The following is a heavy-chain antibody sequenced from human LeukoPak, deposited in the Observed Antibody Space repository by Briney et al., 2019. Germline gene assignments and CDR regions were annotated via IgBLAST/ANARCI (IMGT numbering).Heavy chain of an antibody. J-gene: IGHJ6*03. CDR3: ANQEVVPAAMGYYYYYMDV. Sequence: GGSLRLSCAASGFTFSSYAMSWVRQAPGKGLEWVSAISGSGGSTYYADSVKGRFTISRDNSKNTLYLQMNSLRAEDTAVYYYANQEVVPAAMGYYYYYMDVWGKGTTVTVSS. V-gene: IGHV3-23*01. CDR2: ISGSGGST. D-gene: IGHD2-2*01. CDR1: GFTFSSYA.